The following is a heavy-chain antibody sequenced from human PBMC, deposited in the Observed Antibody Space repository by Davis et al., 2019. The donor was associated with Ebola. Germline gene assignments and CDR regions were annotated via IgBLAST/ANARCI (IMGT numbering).Heavy chain of an antibody. J-gene: IGHJ4*02. CDR1: GFTFSSYG. Sequence: GESLKISCAASGFTFSSYGMHWVRQAPDKGLEWVAFIRSDGSNEYYADSVKGRFTISRDNSKNTLYLQMNSLRAEDTAVYYCARRTPPDYWGQGTLVTVSS. CDR3: ARRTPPDY. V-gene: IGHV3-30*02. CDR2: IRSDGSNE. D-gene: IGHD4-23*01.